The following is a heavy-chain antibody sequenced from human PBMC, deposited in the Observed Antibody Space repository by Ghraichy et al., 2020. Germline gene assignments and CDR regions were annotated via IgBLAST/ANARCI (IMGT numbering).Heavy chain of an antibody. Sequence: GESLNISCAASGFTFSSYAMSWVRQAPGKGLEWVSAISGSGGSTYYADSVKGRFTISRDNSKNTLYLQMNSLRAEDTAVYYCAKDIRFRELLADAFDIWGQGTMVTVSS. CDR3: AKDIRFRELLADAFDI. V-gene: IGHV3-23*01. CDR2: ISGSGGST. D-gene: IGHD3-10*01. J-gene: IGHJ3*02. CDR1: GFTFSSYA.